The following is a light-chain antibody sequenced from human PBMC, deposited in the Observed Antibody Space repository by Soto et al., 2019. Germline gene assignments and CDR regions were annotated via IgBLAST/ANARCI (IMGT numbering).Light chain of an antibody. CDR1: QTVYNGF. J-gene: IGKJ1*01. CDR2: GAS. Sequence: ENVLTQSPGTLSLSPGERTTLSYRASQTVYNGFLAWYQQKPGQAPRLLIYGASSRATGIPDRFSGSGSGTDFTLTISSLEPEDFAVYYCQQYVSSPRTFGQGTKVDIK. CDR3: QQYVSSPRT. V-gene: IGKV3-20*01.